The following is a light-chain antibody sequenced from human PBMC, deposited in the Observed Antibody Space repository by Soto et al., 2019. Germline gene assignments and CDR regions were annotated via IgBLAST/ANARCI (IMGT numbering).Light chain of an antibody. CDR1: QGIGSW. CDR3: LQANTFPLT. V-gene: IGKV1-12*01. J-gene: IGKJ4*01. Sequence: DIQMTQSPSSVSASVGDRVTITCRASQGIGSWLARYQQKPGKAPKLLIYAASSLQSGVPSRFTGSGAGTDFSLTSSSLQPEDFATYYCLQANTFPLTFGGGTKVEIK. CDR2: AAS.